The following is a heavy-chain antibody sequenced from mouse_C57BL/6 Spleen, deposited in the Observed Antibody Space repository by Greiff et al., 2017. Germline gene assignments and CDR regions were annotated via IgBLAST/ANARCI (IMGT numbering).Heavy chain of an antibody. CDR2: IDPEDGET. CDR3: ATTVVGEDCYLDV. D-gene: IGHD1-1*01. J-gene: IGHJ1*03. V-gene: IGHV14-2*01. Sequence: VQLQQSGAELVKPGASVKLSCTASGFNINDYYMHWVKQRTEQGLEWIGRIDPEDGETKYAPKFQGKATITADTSSTTAYLQLSSLTSEDSAVYYCATTVVGEDCYLDVWGTGTTVTVSS. CDR1: GFNINDYY.